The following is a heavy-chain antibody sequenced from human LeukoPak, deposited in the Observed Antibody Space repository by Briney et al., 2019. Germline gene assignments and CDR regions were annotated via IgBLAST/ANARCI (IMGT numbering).Heavy chain of an antibody. CDR2: IIPIFGTA. CDR1: GGTFSSYA. V-gene: IGHV1-69*01. CDR3: AGGDPDCGGDCYWWFDY. Sequence: GSSVKVSCKASGGTFSSYAISWVRQAPGQGLEWMGGIIPIFGTANYAQKFQGRVTITADESTSTAYMELSSLRSEDTAVYYCAGGDPDCGGDCYWWFDYWGQGTLVTVSS. J-gene: IGHJ4*02. D-gene: IGHD2-21*01.